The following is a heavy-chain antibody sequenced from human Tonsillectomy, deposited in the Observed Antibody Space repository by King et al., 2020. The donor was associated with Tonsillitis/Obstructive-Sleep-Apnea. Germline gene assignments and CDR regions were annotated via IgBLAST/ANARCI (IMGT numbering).Heavy chain of an antibody. Sequence: VQLVESGAEVKKPGESLRISCKGSGYSFTSQWISWVRQMPGKGLEWMGTIDPSDSYTNYSPSFQGHVIISADKSISTAFLQWSSLKASDTAMYYCATQTTSYNDHDMDVWGQGTTVTVSS. D-gene: IGHD2/OR15-2a*01. CDR3: ATQTTSYNDHDMDV. J-gene: IGHJ6*01. CDR2: IDPSDSYT. CDR1: GYSFTSQW. V-gene: IGHV5-10-1*03.